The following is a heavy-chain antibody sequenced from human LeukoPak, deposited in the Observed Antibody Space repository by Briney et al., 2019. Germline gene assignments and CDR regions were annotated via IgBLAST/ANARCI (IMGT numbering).Heavy chain of an antibody. D-gene: IGHD3-22*01. CDR2: IDPDSGGT. J-gene: IGHJ3*02. CDR1: GYTFTDYY. CDR3: AREYYDSSGIKYAFDI. V-gene: IGHV1-2*02. Sequence: PGASVKVSCEAPGYTFTDYYIHWVRQAPGQGLEWMGCIDPDSGGTKYGQKFQGRVTMTRDTSINTAYMELSRLRSDDMAVYYCAREYYDSSGIKYAFDIWGQGTMVTVSS.